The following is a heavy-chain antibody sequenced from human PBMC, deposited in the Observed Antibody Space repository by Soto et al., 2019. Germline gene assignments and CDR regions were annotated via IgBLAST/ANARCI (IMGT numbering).Heavy chain of an antibody. V-gene: IGHV4-34*01. CDR1: GGSFSTYY. CDR3: TGPYPYYFDS. CDR2: INHSGNT. Sequence: QVQLQQWGAGLLKPSETLSLTCTVYGGSFSTYYWSWIRQPPGKGLEWIGEINHSGNTNYNPSLMGRVTMSFDTSKNQFSLKLNSVTAADTAVYYSTGPYPYYFDSWGQGTLVTVSS. J-gene: IGHJ4*02.